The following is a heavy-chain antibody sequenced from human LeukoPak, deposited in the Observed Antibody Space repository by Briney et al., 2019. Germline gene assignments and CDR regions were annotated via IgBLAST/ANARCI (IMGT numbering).Heavy chain of an antibody. CDR1: GGSISSYY. CDR2: IYYSGST. CDR3: ARGANYYDSSGYYYY. V-gene: IGHV4-59*01. D-gene: IGHD3-22*01. J-gene: IGHJ4*02. Sequence: PSETLSLTCTVSGGSISSYYWSWIRQPPGKGLEWIGYIYYSGSTNYNPSLKSRVTISVDTSKNQFSLKLSSVTAADTAVYYCARGANYYDSSGYYYYWGQGTLVTVSS.